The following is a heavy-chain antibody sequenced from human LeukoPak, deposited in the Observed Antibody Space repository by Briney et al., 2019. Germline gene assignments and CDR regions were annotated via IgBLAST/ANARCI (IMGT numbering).Heavy chain of an antibody. CDR1: GGSFSGYY. J-gene: IGHJ4*02. D-gene: IGHD3-22*01. CDR3: ARTWFYYDSSGYPY. Sequence: SETLSLTCAVYGGSFSGYYWSWIRQPPGKGLEWIGEINHSGSTNYNPSLKSRVTTSVDTSKNQFSLKLSSVTAADTAVYYCARTWFYYDSSGYPYWGQGTLVTVSS. V-gene: IGHV4-34*01. CDR2: INHSGST.